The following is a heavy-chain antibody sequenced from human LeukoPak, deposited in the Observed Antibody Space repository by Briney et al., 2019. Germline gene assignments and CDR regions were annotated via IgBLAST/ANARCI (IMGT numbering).Heavy chain of an antibody. Sequence: ASVKVSCKASGYTFTNYYMHWVRQAPGQGLEWMGIINPSGGSTNYAQKFQGRVTMTRDMSTSTVYMDLSSLRSEDTAVYYCARDFVVGATPLAFDYWGQGTLVTVSS. CDR2: INPSGGST. CDR3: ARDFVVGATPLAFDY. CDR1: GYTFTNYY. D-gene: IGHD1-26*01. J-gene: IGHJ4*02. V-gene: IGHV1-46*01.